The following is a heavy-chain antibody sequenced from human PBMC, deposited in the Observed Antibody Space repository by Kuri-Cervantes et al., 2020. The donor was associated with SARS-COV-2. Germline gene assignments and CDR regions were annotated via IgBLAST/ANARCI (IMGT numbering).Heavy chain of an antibody. D-gene: IGHD4-11*01. Sequence: GGSLRLSCAASGFTFGGSAMHWVRQASGKGLEWVGRIRSKANSYATAYAASVKGRFTISRDDSKNTAYLQMNSLKTEDTAVYYCTSLSTVAPFDYWGQGTLVTVSS. V-gene: IGHV3-73*01. CDR1: GFTFGGSA. J-gene: IGHJ4*02. CDR2: IRSKANSYAT. CDR3: TSLSTVAPFDY.